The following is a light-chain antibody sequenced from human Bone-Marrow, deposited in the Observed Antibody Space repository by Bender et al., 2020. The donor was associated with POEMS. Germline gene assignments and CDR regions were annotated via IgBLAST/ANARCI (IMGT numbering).Light chain of an antibody. J-gene: IGLJ3*02. CDR3: SSYAGNYSWL. Sequence: QSALTQPASVSGSPGQSITISCTGTFLDIGGYDSVAWYQQHPGKAPKLLIYDVATRPSGVSNRFSASKTVNTASLTISGLQAEDEADYYCSSYAGNYSWLFGGGTNLTVL. CDR1: FLDIGGYDS. CDR2: DVA. V-gene: IGLV2-14*03.